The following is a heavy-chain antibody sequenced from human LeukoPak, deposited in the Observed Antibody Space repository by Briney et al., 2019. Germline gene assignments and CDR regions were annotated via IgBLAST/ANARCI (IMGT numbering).Heavy chain of an antibody. CDR1: GFTFSSYS. Sequence: PGGSLRLSCAASGFTFSSYSMNWVRQAPGKGLEWVSSISSSSSYIYYADSVKGRFTISRDNAKNSLYLQMNSLRAEDTAVYYCARVGYSGYDLTFDYWGQGTLVTVSS. V-gene: IGHV3-21*01. CDR3: ARVGYSGYDLTFDY. J-gene: IGHJ4*02. D-gene: IGHD5-12*01. CDR2: ISSSSSYI.